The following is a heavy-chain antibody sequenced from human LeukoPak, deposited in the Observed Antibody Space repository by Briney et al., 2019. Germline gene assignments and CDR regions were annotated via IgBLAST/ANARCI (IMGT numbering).Heavy chain of an antibody. V-gene: IGHV3-23*01. J-gene: IGHJ3*02. Sequence: GGSLRLSCAASGFTFSSYGMDWVRQAPGKGLEWVSFIKSGGTTFYADSVKGRFTISRDNSKNTLYLQMNSLRAEDTAIYYCAKRPIAAADNDAFDIWGQGTMVTVSS. CDR1: GFTFSSYG. CDR2: IKSGGTT. CDR3: AKRPIAAADNDAFDI. D-gene: IGHD6-13*01.